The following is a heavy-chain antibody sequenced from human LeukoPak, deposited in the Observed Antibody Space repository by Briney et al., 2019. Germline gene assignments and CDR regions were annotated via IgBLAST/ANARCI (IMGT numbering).Heavy chain of an antibody. V-gene: IGHV4-38-2*01. D-gene: IGHD3-22*01. Sequence: PSETLSLTCGVPGYSISSGYYWGWIRQSPGKGLEWIATIFHSGSIYYNPSLKSRVTLSVDTYKNLFTLKLNSVTAADTAVYYCARMGVSYYYDSSTYYPAAFDVWGQGTMVSVSS. CDR2: IFHSGSI. CDR1: GYSISSGYY. J-gene: IGHJ3*01. CDR3: ARMGVSYYYDSSTYYPAAFDV.